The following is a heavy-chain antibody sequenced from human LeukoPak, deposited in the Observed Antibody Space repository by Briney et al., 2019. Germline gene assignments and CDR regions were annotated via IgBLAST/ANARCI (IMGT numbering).Heavy chain of an antibody. D-gene: IGHD6-13*01. Sequence: GGSLRLSCAASGFTFSNYAMSWVRQAPGKGLEWVSSISSSADNTYHADSVKGRFTISRDNSKNTLYLQMNSLRAEDRAVYYCARGDSSTWYLHYYTMDTWGQGTTVTVSS. CDR2: ISSSADNT. V-gene: IGHV3-23*01. CDR1: GFTFSNYA. CDR3: ARGDSSTWYLHYYTMDT. J-gene: IGHJ6*02.